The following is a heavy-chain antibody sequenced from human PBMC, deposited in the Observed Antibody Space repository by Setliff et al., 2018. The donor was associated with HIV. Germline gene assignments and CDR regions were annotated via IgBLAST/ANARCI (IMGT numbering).Heavy chain of an antibody. V-gene: IGHV1-8*01. CDR3: ARGVGAAGDY. CDR2: MDPSSAAT. CDR1: GYTFTSKH. J-gene: IGHJ4*02. D-gene: IGHD1-26*01. Sequence: GASVKVSCKASGYTFTSKHINWVRQATGRGLEWLGWMDPSSAATGYAQKFQGRVTLTWDTSINTAYMELSSLTSDDTAVYYCARGVGAAGDYWGQGTQVTVSS.